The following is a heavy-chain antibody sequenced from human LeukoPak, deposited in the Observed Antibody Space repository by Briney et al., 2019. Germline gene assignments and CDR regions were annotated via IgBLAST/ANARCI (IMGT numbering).Heavy chain of an antibody. CDR2: INHSGST. Sequence: PSKTLSLTCAVYDGSFSGYYWSWIRQPPGKGLEWTGEINHSGSTNYNPSLKSRVTISVDTSKNQFSLKLSSVTAADTAVYYCARAPPMITFGGVIVLRGFFDYWGQGTLVTVSS. CDR3: ARAPPMITFGGVIVLRGFFDY. CDR1: DGSFSGYY. V-gene: IGHV4-34*01. J-gene: IGHJ4*02. D-gene: IGHD3-16*02.